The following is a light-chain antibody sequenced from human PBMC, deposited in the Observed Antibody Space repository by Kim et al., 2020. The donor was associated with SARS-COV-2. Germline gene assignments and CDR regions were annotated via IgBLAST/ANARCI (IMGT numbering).Light chain of an antibody. CDR1: SCNIGAGSH. Sequence: RGAIASTGSSCNIGAGSHGHWNQELPGTAPRLLNLGNNNRPSGVPDRFSGSKSGTSASLAITGLQAEDESAYDCQSYDNSLSVWVVGGGTQLTVL. CDR2: GNN. CDR3: QSYDNSLSVWV. J-gene: IGLJ3*02. V-gene: IGLV1-40*01.